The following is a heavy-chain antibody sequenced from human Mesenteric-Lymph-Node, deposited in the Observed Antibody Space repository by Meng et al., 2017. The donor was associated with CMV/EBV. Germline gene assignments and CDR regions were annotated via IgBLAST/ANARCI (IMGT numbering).Heavy chain of an antibody. CDR3: AREGTYSSSSGLGL. Sequence: ASVKVSCKTSGYTANGYYIHWVRQAPGQGLEWTGWIDPNSGGTNYAQTFQGRVTMTRDTSITTLFMELRGLRADDTAVYYCAREGTYSSSSGLGLWGPRTLVTVSS. CDR1: GYTANGYY. D-gene: IGHD6-6*01. CDR2: IDPNSGGT. V-gene: IGHV1-2*02. J-gene: IGHJ4*02.